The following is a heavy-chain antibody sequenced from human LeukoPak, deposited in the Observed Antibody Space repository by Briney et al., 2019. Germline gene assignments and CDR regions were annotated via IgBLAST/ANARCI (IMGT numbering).Heavy chain of an antibody. CDR1: GFTLTSYA. V-gene: IGHV3-23*01. CDR3: AKGSGDSCFSPLDS. D-gene: IGHD2-15*01. CDR2: ICGRGGNT. J-gene: IGHJ4*02. Sequence: GGSLRLSCAASGFTLTSYAMSWVPQAPGKGLQWVSLICGRGGNTYYADSVKGRFTISRDNSKNTLSLQMNSLRAEDTAVYYCAKGSGDSCFSPLDSWGQGTLVTVSS.